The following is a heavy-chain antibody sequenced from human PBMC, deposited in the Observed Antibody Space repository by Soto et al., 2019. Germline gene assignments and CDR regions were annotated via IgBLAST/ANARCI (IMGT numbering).Heavy chain of an antibody. V-gene: IGHV5-51*01. CDR1: GYSFTSYW. CDR2: IYPGDSDT. Sequence: ASVKVSCKGSGYSFTSYWIGWVRQMPGKGLEWMGIIYPGDSDTRYSPSFQGQVTISADKSISTAYLQWSSLKASDTAMYYCARPKYSSSLIFFDYWGQGTLVTVSS. D-gene: IGHD6-6*01. J-gene: IGHJ4*02. CDR3: ARPKYSSSLIFFDY.